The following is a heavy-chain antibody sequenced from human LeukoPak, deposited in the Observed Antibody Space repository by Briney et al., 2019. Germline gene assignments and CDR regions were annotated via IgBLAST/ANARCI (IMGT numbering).Heavy chain of an antibody. J-gene: IGHJ4*02. Sequence: ASMTVSCKTSGVSFSSFAFSWMRQAPGQGLDWVGRIIAVYDAVDYAQKFQGRVSITTDESTSTVSLELTGLTYDDTAVYYCAREPLGCGGDCHFDYWGQGTLVTVSS. D-gene: IGHD2-21*02. CDR3: AREPLGCGGDCHFDY. CDR1: GVSFSSFA. CDR2: IIAVYDAV. V-gene: IGHV1-69*05.